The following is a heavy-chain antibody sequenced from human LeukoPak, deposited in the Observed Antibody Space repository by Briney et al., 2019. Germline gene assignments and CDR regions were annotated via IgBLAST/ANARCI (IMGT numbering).Heavy chain of an antibody. CDR1: GGSISSGSYY. J-gene: IGHJ4*02. V-gene: IGHV4-61*02. D-gene: IGHD7-27*01. CDR2: IYTSGST. CDR3: ASSNALVWGYFDY. Sequence: SETLSLTCTVTGGSISSGSYYWSWIRQPAGKGLEWIGRIYTSGSTNYNPSLKSRVTISVDTSKNQFSLRLSSVTAADTAVYYCASSNALVWGYFDYWGQGTLVTVSS.